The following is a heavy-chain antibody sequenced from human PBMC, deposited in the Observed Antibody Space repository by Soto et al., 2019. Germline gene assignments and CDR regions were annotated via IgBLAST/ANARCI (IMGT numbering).Heavy chain of an antibody. D-gene: IGHD2-2*01. V-gene: IGHV3-23*01. CDR2: ISGSGGSP. CDR1: GFTFSTYT. Sequence: PGGSLRLSCVASGFTFSTYTMSWVRQAPGKGLEWVSVISGSGGSPSYADSVQGRFSISRDNPKNTLYLQMNSLRGEDTAMYYCAKARCSTPNCYSPDYWGQGTLVTVSS. CDR3: AKARCSTPNCYSPDY. J-gene: IGHJ4*02.